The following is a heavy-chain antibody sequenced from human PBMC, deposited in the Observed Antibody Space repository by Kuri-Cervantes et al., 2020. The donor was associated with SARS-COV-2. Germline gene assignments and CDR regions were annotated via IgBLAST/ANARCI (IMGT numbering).Heavy chain of an antibody. V-gene: IGHV4-59*01. Sequence: GSLRPSCAVYGGSFSGYYWSWIRQPPGKGLEWIGYIYYSGSTNYNPSLKSRVTISVDTSKNQFSLKLSSVTAADTAVYYCARSDSSGYYYYYYGMDVWGQGTTVTVSS. CDR3: ARSDSSGYYYYYYGMDV. CDR2: IYYSGST. J-gene: IGHJ6*02. D-gene: IGHD3-22*01. CDR1: GGSFSGYY.